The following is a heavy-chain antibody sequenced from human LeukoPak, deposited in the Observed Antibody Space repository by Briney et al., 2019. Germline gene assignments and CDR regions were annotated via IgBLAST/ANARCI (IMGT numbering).Heavy chain of an antibody. J-gene: IGHJ4*02. D-gene: IGHD6-19*01. Sequence: GASVKVSCKASGYSFTSYELSWVRQATGQGLEWMGWVNPNSGNTGYAQKFQGRVTMTRDTSISTAYMELTSLTSEDTAIYYCARGLAVAGTGYWGQGTLVSVSS. CDR2: VNPNSGNT. V-gene: IGHV1-8*01. CDR1: GYSFTSYE. CDR3: ARGLAVAGTGY.